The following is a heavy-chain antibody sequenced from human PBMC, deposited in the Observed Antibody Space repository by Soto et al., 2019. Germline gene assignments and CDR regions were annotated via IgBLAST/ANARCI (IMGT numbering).Heavy chain of an antibody. D-gene: IGHD6-19*01. CDR2: MNPNSGNT. Sequence: QVELVQSGAEVKKPGASVKVSCKASGYTFTSYDINWVRQATGQGLEWMGWMNPNSGNTGYAQKFQGRVTTTRNPSISTAYMELSSPRSEDTAVYYCALLYSSGPNRLYYYYGMDVWGQGTTVTVSS. CDR3: ALLYSSGPNRLYYYYGMDV. CDR1: GYTFTSYD. J-gene: IGHJ6*02. V-gene: IGHV1-8*01.